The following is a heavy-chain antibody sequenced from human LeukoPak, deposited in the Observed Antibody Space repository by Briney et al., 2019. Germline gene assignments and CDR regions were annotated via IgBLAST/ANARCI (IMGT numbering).Heavy chain of an antibody. Sequence: ASAKVSCKASGYTFTNYVISWVRQAPGQGLEWMGWISAYNGNTDYPQNLQGRVTMTTDTSTSTAYMDLRSLRSDDTAVYYCARSPTTMVPYFDYWGQGTLVTVSS. V-gene: IGHV1-18*01. D-gene: IGHD5-18*01. CDR1: GYTFTNYV. J-gene: IGHJ4*02. CDR2: ISAYNGNT. CDR3: ARSPTTMVPYFDY.